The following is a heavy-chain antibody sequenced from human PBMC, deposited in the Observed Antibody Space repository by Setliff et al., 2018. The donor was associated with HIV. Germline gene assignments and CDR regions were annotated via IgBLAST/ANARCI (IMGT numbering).Heavy chain of an antibody. J-gene: IGHJ4*02. CDR3: ARSPGYYDFWSGYYTDTLDN. CDR1: GGSISNHY. V-gene: IGHV4-34*01. CDR2: INHSGST. D-gene: IGHD3-3*01. Sequence: SETLSLTCSVSGGSISNHYWSWIRQPPGKGLEWIGEINHSGSTNYNPSLKSRVTISVDTSKNQFSLKLSSVTAADTAVYYCARSPGYYDFWSGYYTDTLDNWGQGTLVTVSS.